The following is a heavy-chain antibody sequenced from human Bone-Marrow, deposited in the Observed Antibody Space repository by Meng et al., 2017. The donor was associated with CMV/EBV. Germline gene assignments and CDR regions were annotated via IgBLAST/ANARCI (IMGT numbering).Heavy chain of an antibody. V-gene: IGHV1-2*02. CDR3: ARQILSSYYFDY. D-gene: IGHD2/OR15-2a*01. CDR1: GYTFTAHY. Sequence: SCKASGYTFTAHYMHWVRQAPGQGPEWMGWINPSSGGTRYAQNFQGRVTMTTDTSISTAYMDLNRLTSDDTAVYYCARQILSSYYFDYWGQGTLVTVSS. CDR2: INPSSGGT. J-gene: IGHJ4*02.